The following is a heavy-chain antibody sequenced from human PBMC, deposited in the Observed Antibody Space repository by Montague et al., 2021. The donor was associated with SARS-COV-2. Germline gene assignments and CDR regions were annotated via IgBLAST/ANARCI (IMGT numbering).Heavy chain of an antibody. D-gene: IGHD2-2*01. Sequence: TLSLTCSVSGGSISSGSYYWSWIRQPAGKGLEWIGRIYTSGGANYNPSLNSRVTISVDTSKNQFSLNLTSVTAADTAVYYCARAALPGRKNWSDPWGQGTLVTVSS. J-gene: IGHJ5*02. V-gene: IGHV4-61*02. CDR3: ARAALPGRKNWSDP. CDR2: IYTSGGA. CDR1: GGSISSGSYY.